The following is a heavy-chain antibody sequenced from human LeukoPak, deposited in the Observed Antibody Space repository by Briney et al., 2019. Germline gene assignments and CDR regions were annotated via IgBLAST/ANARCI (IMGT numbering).Heavy chain of an antibody. CDR1: GYTFTSYD. D-gene: IGHD6-19*01. J-gene: IGHJ4*02. CDR2: MNPNSGNT. Sequence: ASVKLSCKASGYTFTSYDINWVRQPTGQGLEWMGWMNPNSGNTGYAQKFQGRVTMTRNTSIITAYMELSSLRSEDTAVYYCARGKRDQWLEGHFDYWGEGTLVTVSS. CDR3: ARGKRDQWLEGHFDY. V-gene: IGHV1-8*01.